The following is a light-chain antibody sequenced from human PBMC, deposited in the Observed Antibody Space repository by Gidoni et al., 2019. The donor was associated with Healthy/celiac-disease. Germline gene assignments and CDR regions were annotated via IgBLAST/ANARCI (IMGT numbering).Light chain of an antibody. Sequence: AIRMTQSPSSLSASTGDRVTITCRASQGISSYLAWYQQKPGKATKLLIYAASTLPSGVPSRFSGSGSGTDFTLTISSLQSEDSATYCCQQYYSYPYTFGQGTKLEIK. V-gene: IGKV1-8*01. CDR2: AAS. J-gene: IGKJ2*01. CDR1: QGISSY. CDR3: QQYYSYPYT.